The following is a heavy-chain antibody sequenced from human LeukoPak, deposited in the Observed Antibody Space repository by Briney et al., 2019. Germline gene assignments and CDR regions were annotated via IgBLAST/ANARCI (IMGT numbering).Heavy chain of an antibody. V-gene: IGHV3-48*02. CDR1: GFTFSSYG. CDR3: ARAMRSGYDY. D-gene: IGHD5-12*01. CDR2: ISSSSDSI. J-gene: IGHJ4*02. Sequence: GGSLRLSCAASGFTFSSYGMNWVRQAPGKRLEWVSYISSSSDSIYYADSVKGRFTISRDNAENSLYLQMNSLRDEDTAVYYCARAMRSGYDYWGQGTLVTVSS.